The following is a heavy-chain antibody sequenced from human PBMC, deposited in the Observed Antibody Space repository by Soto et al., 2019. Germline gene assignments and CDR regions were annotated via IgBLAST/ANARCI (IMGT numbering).Heavy chain of an antibody. Sequence: QITLKESGPTLVKPTQTLTLTCTFSGFSLSTSGAGVGWVRHPPEKALEWLALIYWVDDKRYSPSLKSRLTITKDTSKNQVVLTMTNMDPVDTATYYCAHSRYYDSGAYYYLAFDYWGQGTLVTVSS. CDR3: AHSRYYDSGAYYYLAFDY. V-gene: IGHV2-5*02. J-gene: IGHJ4*02. CDR1: GFSLSTSGAG. CDR2: IYWVDDK. D-gene: IGHD3-22*01.